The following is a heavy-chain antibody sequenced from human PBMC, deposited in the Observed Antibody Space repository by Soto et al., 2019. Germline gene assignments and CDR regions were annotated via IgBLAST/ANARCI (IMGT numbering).Heavy chain of an antibody. CDR1: GDSISSGSYF. Sequence: SETLSLTCTVSGDSISSGSYFWGWIRQPPGKGLEWIGSIYYSGTTYSNPSLKSRVTISVDTSKNQFSLKLRSVTAADTAVYYCARHSGIVVVLTTFDYWGQGTLVTVSS. D-gene: IGHD3-22*01. CDR2: IYYSGTT. CDR3: ARHSGIVVVLTTFDY. V-gene: IGHV4-39*01. J-gene: IGHJ4*02.